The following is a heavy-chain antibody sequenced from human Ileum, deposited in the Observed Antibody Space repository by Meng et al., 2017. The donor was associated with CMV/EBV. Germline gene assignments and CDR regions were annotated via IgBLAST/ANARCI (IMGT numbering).Heavy chain of an antibody. CDR3: ARAGASSGYYYEYYYYGMDV. CDR2: MNPNSGNT. Sequence: ASVKVSCKASGYTFTSYDINWVRRATGQGLEWMGWMNPNSGNTGYAQKFQGRVTITRNTSISTAYMELSSLRSEDTAVYYCARAGASSGYYYEYYYYGMDVWGQGTTVTVSS. CDR1: GYTFTSYD. V-gene: IGHV1-8*03. J-gene: IGHJ6*02. D-gene: IGHD3-22*01.